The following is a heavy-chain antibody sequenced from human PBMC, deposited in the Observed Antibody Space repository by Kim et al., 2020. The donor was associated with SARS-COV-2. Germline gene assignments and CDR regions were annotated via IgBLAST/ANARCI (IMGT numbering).Heavy chain of an antibody. J-gene: IGHJ6*02. D-gene: IGHD4-17*01. CDR1: GGSFSGYY. CDR3: ARGTTVTTFFYYYYGMDV. V-gene: IGHV4-34*01. CDR2: INHSGST. Sequence: SETLSLTCAVYGGSFSGYYCSWIRQPPGKGLEWIGEINHSGSTNYNPSLKSRVTISVDTSKNQFSLKLSSVTAADTAVYYCARGTTVTTFFYYYYGMDVWGQGTTVTVSS.